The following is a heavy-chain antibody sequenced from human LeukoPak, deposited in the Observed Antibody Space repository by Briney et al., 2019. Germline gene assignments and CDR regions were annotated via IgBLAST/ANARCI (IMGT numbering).Heavy chain of an antibody. CDR3: ARGNAGYSYGPVDY. Sequence: SETLSLTCTVSGGSISSYYWSWIRQPPGKGLEWIGYIYYSGSTNYNPSLKSRVTISVDTSKNQFSLKLSSVPAADTAVYYCARGNAGYSYGPVDYWGQGTLVTVSS. V-gene: IGHV4-59*12. J-gene: IGHJ4*02. CDR1: GGSISSYY. CDR2: IYYSGST. D-gene: IGHD5-18*01.